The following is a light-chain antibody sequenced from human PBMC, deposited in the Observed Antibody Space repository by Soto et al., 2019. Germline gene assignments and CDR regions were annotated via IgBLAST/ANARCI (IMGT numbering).Light chain of an antibody. V-gene: IGKV3-20*01. CDR1: QSVSNNY. J-gene: IGKJ1*01. CDR2: GAS. CDR3: QQYGSSGT. Sequence: EIVLTPSPGTLSLSPRERATLSCRASQSVSNNYLAWYQQKPVQAPRLLIYGASNRATGIPDRFSGSGSGTDFTLTISRLEREDFAVYYCQQYGSSGTFGQGTKVDIK.